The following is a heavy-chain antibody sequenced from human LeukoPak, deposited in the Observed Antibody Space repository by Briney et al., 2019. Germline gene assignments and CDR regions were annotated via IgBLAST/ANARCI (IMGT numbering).Heavy chain of an antibody. CDR3: ARVSGAYASTFDY. J-gene: IGHJ4*02. Sequence: ASVKVSCKASGYTXTGYYTHGVRQAPGQGLEWLGWINPNSGGKNYPQNFQGRVIMTSDTSITTVYMELSRLRSDDTAVYYCARVSGAYASTFDYWGQGTLVTVSS. CDR1: GYTXTGYY. V-gene: IGHV1-2*02. CDR2: INPNSGGK. D-gene: IGHD4-17*01.